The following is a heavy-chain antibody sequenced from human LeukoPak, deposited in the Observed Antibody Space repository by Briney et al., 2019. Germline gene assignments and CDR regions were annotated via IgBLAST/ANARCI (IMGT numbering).Heavy chain of an antibody. CDR3: ARAYYYDSSGYYYFFGD. Sequence: ASVKVSCKASGYTFTDYYIHWVRQAPGQGLECVGWINPNSGDTNYAQKFQGRVTMTRDTSISTAYMDLSRLRSDDTAVYYCARAYYYDSSGYYYFFGDWGQGTLVTVFS. CDR1: GYTFTDYY. V-gene: IGHV1-2*02. J-gene: IGHJ4*02. D-gene: IGHD3-22*01. CDR2: INPNSGDT.